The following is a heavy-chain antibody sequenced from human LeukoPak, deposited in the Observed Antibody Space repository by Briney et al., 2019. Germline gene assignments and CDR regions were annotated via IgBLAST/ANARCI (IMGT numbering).Heavy chain of an antibody. J-gene: IGHJ4*02. CDR3: AKLDYYDTH. Sequence: EAGGSLRLSCAASGFTFSNYRMNWVRQAPGKGLEWVSSITDSSASTYYADSVKGRFTISRDNSKNTLYLQMNSLRAEDTAVYFCAKLDYYDTHWGQGTLVTVSS. V-gene: IGHV3-23*01. D-gene: IGHD3-22*01. CDR2: ITDSSAST. CDR1: GFTFSNYR.